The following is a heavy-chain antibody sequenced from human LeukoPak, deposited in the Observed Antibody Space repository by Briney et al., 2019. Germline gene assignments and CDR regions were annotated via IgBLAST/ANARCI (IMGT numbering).Heavy chain of an antibody. CDR1: GFTFSSYG. Sequence: GGSLRLSCAASGFTFSSYGMHWVRQAPGKGLEWGAVISYDGSNKYYADSVKGRFTISRDNSKNTLYPQMNSLRAEDTAVYYCAKDAFSRYDSSGYVDYWGQGTLVTVSS. V-gene: IGHV3-30*18. J-gene: IGHJ4*02. CDR2: ISYDGSNK. D-gene: IGHD3-22*01. CDR3: AKDAFSRYDSSGYVDY.